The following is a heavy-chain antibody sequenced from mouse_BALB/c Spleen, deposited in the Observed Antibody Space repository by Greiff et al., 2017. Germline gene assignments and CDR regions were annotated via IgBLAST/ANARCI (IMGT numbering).Heavy chain of an antibody. CDR3: GRNYYSSSSYAIDY. CDR1: GYSFTGYF. V-gene: IGHV1-37*01. CDR2: INTYNGDT. Sequence: EVQLQQSGPELVKPGVSVKISCKASGYSFTGYFMNWVKQSHGKSLEWIGRINTYNGDTYYNQKLKGKATLTVDKSSSTAHMELLSLTSEDSAVYYGGRNYYSSSSYAIDYWGQGTSVTVSA. J-gene: IGHJ4*01. D-gene: IGHD1-1*01.